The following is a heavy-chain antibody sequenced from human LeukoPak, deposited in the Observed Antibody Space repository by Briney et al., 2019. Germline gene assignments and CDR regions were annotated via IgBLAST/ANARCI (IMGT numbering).Heavy chain of an antibody. D-gene: IGHD6-13*01. V-gene: IGHV3-30*18. CDR1: GFTFDDYA. Sequence: PGRSLRLSCAASGFTFDDYAMHWVRQAPGKGLEWVAVISYDGSNKYYADSVKGRFTISRDNSKNTLYLQMNSLRAEDTAVYYCAKDYGSSWYFGSYGMDVWGQGTTVTVSS. CDR2: ISYDGSNK. CDR3: AKDYGSSWYFGSYGMDV. J-gene: IGHJ6*02.